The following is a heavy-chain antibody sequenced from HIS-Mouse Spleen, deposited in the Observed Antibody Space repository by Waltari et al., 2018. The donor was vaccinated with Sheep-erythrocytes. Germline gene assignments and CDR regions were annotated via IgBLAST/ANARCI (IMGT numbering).Heavy chain of an antibody. Sequence: EVQLVESGGGLVKPGGSLRLSCAASGFTFSSYSRNWVRQAPGKGLEWVSSISRSSSYIYYADSVKGRFTISRDNAKNSLYLQMNSLRAEDTAVYYCARVASGATFDYWGQGTLVTVSS. V-gene: IGHV3-21*01. CDR1: GFTFSSYS. J-gene: IGHJ4*02. CDR2: ISRSSSYI. CDR3: ARVASGATFDY. D-gene: IGHD1-26*01.